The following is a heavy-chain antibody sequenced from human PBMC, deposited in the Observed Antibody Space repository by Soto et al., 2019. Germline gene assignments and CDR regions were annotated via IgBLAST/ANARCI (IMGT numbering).Heavy chain of an antibody. CDR2: IVVGSGHT. J-gene: IGHJ6*02. Sequence: SVKVSCKASGYTFTSSAIQWVRQARGQGLEWIGWIVVGSGHTNHAQKFQERVTITRDMSTGTAYMELSSLRSEDTAVYYCAAASSTSGGYYGMDVWGQGTTVTVSS. CDR1: GYTFTSSA. V-gene: IGHV1-58*02. CDR3: AAASSTSGGYYGMDV. D-gene: IGHD3-16*01.